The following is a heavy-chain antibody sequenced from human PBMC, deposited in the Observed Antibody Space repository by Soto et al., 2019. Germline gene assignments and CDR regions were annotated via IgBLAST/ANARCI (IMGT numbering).Heavy chain of an antibody. Sequence: ASVKVSCKASGYTFTSYAMHSVRQAPGQRLEWMGSIDAGNGNTKYSQNFQGRVTITRDTSASTAYMELSSLRSEDTAVYYCATAYCGGDCPLDYWGQGTLVTVSS. V-gene: IGHV1-3*01. CDR1: GYTFTSYA. CDR3: ATAYCGGDCPLDY. D-gene: IGHD2-21*02. CDR2: IDAGNGNT. J-gene: IGHJ4*02.